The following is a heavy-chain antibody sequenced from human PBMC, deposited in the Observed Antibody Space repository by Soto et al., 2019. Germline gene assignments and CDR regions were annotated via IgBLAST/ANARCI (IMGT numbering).Heavy chain of an antibody. V-gene: IGHV4-4*07. Sequence: QVQLQESGAGPVQASETLSLTCTLSGGSTSGNYWSWIRQPAGKGLEWIGRIYSSGRTHYNPSLKSRVTMSVSTNHFSLKLNSVTAADTAVYYCARDFDVNTALDYWYFDLWGRGTLVTVSS. D-gene: IGHD5-18*01. CDR2: IYSSGRT. J-gene: IGHJ2*01. CDR3: ARDFDVNTALDYWYFDL. CDR1: GGSTSGNY.